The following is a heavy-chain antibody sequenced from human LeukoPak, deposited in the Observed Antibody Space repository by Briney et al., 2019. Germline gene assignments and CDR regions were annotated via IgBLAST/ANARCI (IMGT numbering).Heavy chain of an antibody. CDR3: ARSMVRGVILFDY. J-gene: IGHJ4*02. CDR2: ISSSSSYI. Sequence: KPGGSLRLSCAASGFTFSSYSMNWVRQAPGKGLEWVSSISSSSSYIYYADSVKGRFTISRDNAKNSLYLQMNSLRAEDTAVYYCARSMVRGVILFDYWGQGTLVTVSS. D-gene: IGHD3-10*01. CDR1: GFTFSSYS. V-gene: IGHV3-21*01.